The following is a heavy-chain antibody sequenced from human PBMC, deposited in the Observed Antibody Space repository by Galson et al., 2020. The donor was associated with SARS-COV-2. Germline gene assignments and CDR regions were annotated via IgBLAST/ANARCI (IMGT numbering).Heavy chain of an antibody. J-gene: IGHJ4*02. D-gene: IGHD6-19*01. CDR1: GYSFTNYW. V-gene: IGHV5-51*01. CDR3: ARHGASSGWYEGIDS. Sequence: GESLKISCRTSGYSFTNYWIGWVRQMPGKGLEWMGIIYPDYSYTIYSPSFKGQVTISADRSISTAFLQWSSLKASDTAIYYCARHGASSGWYEGIDSWGQGTLVTVSS. CDR2: IYPDYSYT.